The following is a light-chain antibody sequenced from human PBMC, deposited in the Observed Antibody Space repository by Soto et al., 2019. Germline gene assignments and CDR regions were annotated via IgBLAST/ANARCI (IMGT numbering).Light chain of an antibody. CDR2: DVN. CDR3: SSYSGGSTLVV. J-gene: IGLJ2*01. CDR1: SSDVGAYNY. V-gene: IGLV2-11*01. Sequence: QSALTQPRSVSGSPGHSVTISCTGTSSDVGAYNYVSWYQQHPGKAPKLIIYDVNKRPSGVPDRFSGSKSGNTASLTISGLQAEDEADYYCSSYSGGSTLVVFGGGTKLTVL.